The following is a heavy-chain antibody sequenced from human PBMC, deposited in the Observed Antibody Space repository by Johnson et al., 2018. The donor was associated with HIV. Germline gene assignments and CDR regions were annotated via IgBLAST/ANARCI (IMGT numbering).Heavy chain of an antibody. D-gene: IGHD6-6*01. V-gene: IGHV3-66*02. CDR2: IYSGGST. J-gene: IGHJ3*02. Sequence: VQLVESGGGLVQPGGSLRLSCAASGFTVSSNYMSWVRQAPGKGLEWVSVIYSGGSTYYADSVKGRFTISRDNSKNTLYLQMNSLSAEDTAVYYCARDKGIAARPDAFDIGGQGTMVTVSS. CDR1: GFTVSSNY. CDR3: ARDKGIAARPDAFDI.